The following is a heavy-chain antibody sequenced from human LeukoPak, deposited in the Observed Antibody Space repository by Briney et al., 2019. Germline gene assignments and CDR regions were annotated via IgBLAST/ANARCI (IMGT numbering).Heavy chain of an antibody. D-gene: IGHD4-17*01. CDR1: GYTFTSYY. J-gene: IGHJ4*02. V-gene: IGHV1-46*01. CDR3: ARPGYGDSPDY. Sequence: ASVKVSCKASGYTFTSYYMHWLRQAPGQGLEWMGIINSGGGTTSYAQKFQGRVTVTRDTSTSTVYMELSSLRSEDTAVYYCARPGYGDSPDYWGQGTLVTVSS. CDR2: INSGGGTT.